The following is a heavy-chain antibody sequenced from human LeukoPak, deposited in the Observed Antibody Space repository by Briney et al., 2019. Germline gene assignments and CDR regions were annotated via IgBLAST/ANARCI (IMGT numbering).Heavy chain of an antibody. V-gene: IGHV4-39*07. CDR2: INHSGST. CDR3: ARGNYGSGSYDY. CDR1: GGSISSSSYY. D-gene: IGHD3-10*01. J-gene: IGHJ4*02. Sequence: SETLSLTCTVSGGSISSSSYYWSWIRQPPGKGLEWIGEINHSGSTNYNPSLKSRVTISVDTSKNQFSLKLSSVTAADTAVYYCARGNYGSGSYDYWGQGTLVTVSS.